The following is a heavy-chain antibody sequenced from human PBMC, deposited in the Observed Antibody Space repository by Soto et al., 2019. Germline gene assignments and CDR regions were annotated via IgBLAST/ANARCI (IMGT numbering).Heavy chain of an antibody. Sequence: SETLSLTCTVSGGSISGYYWSWIRQPPGKGLEWIGYIYYSGSTNYNPSLKSRVTISVDTAKNQFSLKLSSVTAADTAVYYCARGFIAAAGVDYYYYGMDVWGQGTTVTVSS. D-gene: IGHD6-13*01. J-gene: IGHJ6*02. V-gene: IGHV4-59*01. CDR1: GGSISGYY. CDR2: IYYSGST. CDR3: ARGFIAAAGVDYYYYGMDV.